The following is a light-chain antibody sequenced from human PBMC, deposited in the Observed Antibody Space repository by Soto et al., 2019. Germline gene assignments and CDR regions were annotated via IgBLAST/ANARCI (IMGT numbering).Light chain of an antibody. CDR1: QSVSTF. CDR2: NAS. J-gene: IGKJ5*01. CDR3: QQRSNWPVT. Sequence: EIMLTQSPFTLSVSPGERATLSCRASQSVSTFLAWFQQKPGQPPRLLIYNASNRTTGIPARFSGSGSGTDFTLTISSLEPEDFAVYYCQQRSNWPVTFGQGTRLEI. V-gene: IGKV3-11*01.